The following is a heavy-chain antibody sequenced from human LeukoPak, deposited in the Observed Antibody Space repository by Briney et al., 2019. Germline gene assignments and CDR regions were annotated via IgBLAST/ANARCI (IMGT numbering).Heavy chain of an antibody. CDR1: GFTFSSYA. CDR3: ARSRDFDY. Sequence: GGSLRLSCAASGFTFSSYAIHWVRQAPGKGLEWVAVISYDGSNKYYADSVKGRFTISRDNSKNTLYLQMNSLRAEDTAVYYCARSRDFDYWGQGTLVTVSS. J-gene: IGHJ4*02. D-gene: IGHD6-6*01. CDR2: ISYDGSNK. V-gene: IGHV3-30-3*01.